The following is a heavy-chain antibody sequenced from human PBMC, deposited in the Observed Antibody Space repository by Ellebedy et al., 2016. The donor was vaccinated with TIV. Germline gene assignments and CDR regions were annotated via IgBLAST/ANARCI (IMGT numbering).Heavy chain of an antibody. CDR2: ISYDATDK. J-gene: IGHJ4*02. CDR3: ARDTGDGYFYQLDY. D-gene: IGHD2-21*01. CDR1: GFTFRSYG. V-gene: IGHV3-30*03. Sequence: GGSLRLSXAASGFTFRSYGMYWVRQAPGKGLEWVAFISYDATDKYHVDSVKGRFAVSRDNSKNTLYLQMNSLRTEDTAVYYCARDTGDGYFYQLDYWGQGTLVTVSS.